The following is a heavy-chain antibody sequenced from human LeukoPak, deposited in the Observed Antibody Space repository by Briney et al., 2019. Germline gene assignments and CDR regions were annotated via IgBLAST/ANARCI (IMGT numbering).Heavy chain of an antibody. J-gene: IGHJ4*02. CDR2: ISSSSSYI. V-gene: IGHV3-21*04. CDR1: GFTFSSYS. CDR3: AREGVRAGRPFDY. Sequence: GGSLRLSCAASGFTFSSYSMNWVRQAPGKGLEWVSSISSSSSYIYYADSVKGRFTISRDNAKNSLYLQMNSLRAEDTAVYYCAREGVRAGRPFDYWGQGTLVTVSS. D-gene: IGHD6-19*01.